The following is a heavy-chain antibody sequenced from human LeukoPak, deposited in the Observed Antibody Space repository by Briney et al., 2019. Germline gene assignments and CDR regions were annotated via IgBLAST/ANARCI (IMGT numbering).Heavy chain of an antibody. CDR1: GFTFSSYG. V-gene: IGHV3-30*02. CDR2: IWYDGSNK. Sequence: PGWSLRLSCAASGFTFSSYGMHWVRQAPGKGLEWVAFIWYDGSNKYYADSVKGRFTISRDNSKNTLYLQMNSLRAEDTAVYYCAKDSSIPWIWGQGTMVTVSS. D-gene: IGHD2-2*01. J-gene: IGHJ3*02. CDR3: AKDSSIPWI.